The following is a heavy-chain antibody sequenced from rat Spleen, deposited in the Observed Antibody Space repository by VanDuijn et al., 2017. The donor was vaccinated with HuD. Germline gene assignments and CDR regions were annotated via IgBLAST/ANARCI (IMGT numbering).Heavy chain of an antibody. J-gene: IGHJ3*01. D-gene: IGHD4-3*01. Sequence: EVQLVESGGGLVQPGRSMKLSCAASGFTFSDYDMSWVRQAPRKSLEWVATINYDGSSTYYGDSVKGRFTVSRENAKSTLYLQMNSLRSEDTATYYCASFSGGPFAYWGQGTLVTVSS. CDR3: ASFSGGPFAY. CDR1: GFTFSDYD. CDR2: INYDGSST. V-gene: IGHV5-22*01.